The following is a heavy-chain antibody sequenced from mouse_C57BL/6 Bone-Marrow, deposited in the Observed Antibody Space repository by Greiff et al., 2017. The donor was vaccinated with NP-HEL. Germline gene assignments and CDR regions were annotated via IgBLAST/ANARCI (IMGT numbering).Heavy chain of an antibody. V-gene: IGHV1-64*01. CDR3: ASAGAWFAY. CDR2: IHPNSGST. J-gene: IGHJ3*01. CDR1: GYTFTSYW. Sequence: VKLVESGAELVKPGASVKLSCKASGYTFTSYWMHWVKQRPGQGLEWIGMIHPNSGSTNYNEKFKSKATLTVDKSSSTAYMQLSSLTSEDSAVYYCASAGAWFAYWGQGTLVTVSA.